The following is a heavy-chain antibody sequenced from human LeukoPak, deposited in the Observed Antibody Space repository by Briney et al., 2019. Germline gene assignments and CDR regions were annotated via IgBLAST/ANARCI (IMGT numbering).Heavy chain of an antibody. J-gene: IGHJ4*02. D-gene: IGHD1-26*01. CDR1: GYTLTELS. CDR3: ATAVGATGGTDFDY. CDR2: FDPEDGET. Sequence: VASVKVSCKVSGYTLTELSMHWVRQAPGKGLEWMGGFDPEDGETIYAQKFQGRVTMTEDTSTDTAYMELSSLRSEDTAVYYCATAVGATGGTDFDYWGQGTLVTVSS. V-gene: IGHV1-24*01.